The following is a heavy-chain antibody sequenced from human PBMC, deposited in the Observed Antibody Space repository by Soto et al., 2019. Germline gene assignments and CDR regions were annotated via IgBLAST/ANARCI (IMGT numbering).Heavy chain of an antibody. V-gene: IGHV3-23*01. CDR2: INGDGGST. CDR3: AKVVQMATVRGYFDY. D-gene: IGHD4-4*01. Sequence: GGSLRLSCAASGFIFRGYGMSWVRQAPGKGLEWVAAINGDGGSTYYADSVKGRFTISRDNSKNTLDLQMSSLRDEDTAVYYCAKVVQMATVRGYFDYWGHGTLVTVSS. J-gene: IGHJ4*01. CDR1: GFIFRGYG.